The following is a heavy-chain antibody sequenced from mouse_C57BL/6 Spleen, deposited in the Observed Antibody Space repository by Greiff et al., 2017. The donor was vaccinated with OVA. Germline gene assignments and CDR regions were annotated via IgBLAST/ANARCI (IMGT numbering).Heavy chain of an antibody. J-gene: IGHJ1*03. CDR3: ARNYYGSSPYWYFDV. V-gene: IGHV2-9-1*01. Sequence: VKVVESGPGLVAPSQSLSITCTVSGFSLTSYAISWVRQPPGKGLEWLGVIWTGGGTNYNSALKSRLSISKDNPKSQVFLKMNSLQTDDTARYYCARNYYGSSPYWYFDVWGTGTTVTVSS. CDR2: IWTGGGT. D-gene: IGHD1-1*01. CDR1: GFSLTSYA.